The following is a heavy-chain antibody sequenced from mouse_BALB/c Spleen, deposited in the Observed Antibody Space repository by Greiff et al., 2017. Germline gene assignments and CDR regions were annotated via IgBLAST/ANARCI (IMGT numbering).Heavy chain of an antibody. CDR3: ARVGELRHAMDY. CDR1: GYSFTGYY. CDR2: INPYNGAT. Sequence: VHVKQSGPELVKPGASVKISCKASGYSFTGYYMHWVKQSHVKSLEWIGRINPYNGATSYNQNFKDKASLTVDKSSSTAYMELHSLTSEDSAVYYCARVGELRHAMDYWGQGTSVTVSA. J-gene: IGHJ4*01. D-gene: IGHD2-4*01. V-gene: IGHV1-31*01.